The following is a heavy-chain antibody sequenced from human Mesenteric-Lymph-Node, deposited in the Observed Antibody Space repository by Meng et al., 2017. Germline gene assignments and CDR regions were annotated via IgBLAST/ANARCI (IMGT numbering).Heavy chain of an antibody. J-gene: IGHJ4*02. Sequence: SETLSLTCTVSGGSVSSGNYYWSWIRQPPGKGLEWIGHIYFGGSTNYKPSLKSRVTMSVDTSKNHFSLKLSSVTAADTAVYYCARVASGYPGVYWGRGTLVTVSS. CDR2: IYFGGST. CDR1: GGSVSSGNYY. V-gene: IGHV4-61*03. CDR3: ARVASGYPGVY. D-gene: IGHD5-12*01.